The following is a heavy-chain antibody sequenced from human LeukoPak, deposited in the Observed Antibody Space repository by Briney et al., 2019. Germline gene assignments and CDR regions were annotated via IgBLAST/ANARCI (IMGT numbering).Heavy chain of an antibody. CDR3: ARGNYDFWSGYYPLYYYYGMDV. V-gene: IGHV4-34*01. CDR1: GGSFSGYY. CDR2: INHSGST. J-gene: IGHJ6*02. D-gene: IGHD3-3*01. Sequence: PSETLSLTCAVYGGSFSGYYRSWIRQPPGKGLEWIGEINHSGSTNYNPSLKSRVTISVDTSKNQFSLKLSSVTAADTAVYYCARGNYDFWSGYYPLYYYYGMDVWGQGTTVTVSS.